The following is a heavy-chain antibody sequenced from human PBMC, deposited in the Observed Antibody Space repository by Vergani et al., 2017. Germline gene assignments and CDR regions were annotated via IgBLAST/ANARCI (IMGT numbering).Heavy chain of an antibody. CDR3: TTDHYGDYVRWFDP. D-gene: IGHD4-17*01. J-gene: IGHJ5*02. CDR2: ISYDGSNK. CDR1: GFTFSSYA. Sequence: QVQLVESGGGVVQPGRSLRLSCAASGFTFSSYAMHWVRQAPGKGLEWVAVISYDGSNKYYADSVKGRFTISRDNSKNTLYLQMNSLKTEDTAVYYCTTDHYGDYVRWFDPWGQGTLVTVSS. V-gene: IGHV3-30-3*01.